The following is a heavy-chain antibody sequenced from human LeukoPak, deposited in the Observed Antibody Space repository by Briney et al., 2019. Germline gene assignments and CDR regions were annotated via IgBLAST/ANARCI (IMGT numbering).Heavy chain of an antibody. V-gene: IGHV3-7*05. CDR3: AKGGSAYFDF. D-gene: IGHD5-12*01. J-gene: IGHJ4*02. CDR2: VRQDGSEK. CDR1: GFTFSNFW. Sequence: GGSLRLSCEASGFTFSNFWMSWVSQTPGKGLEWVANVRQDGSEKYYVASVKGRFTISRDNAKNSVYLEMNSLRAEDTAVYYCAKGGSAYFDFGGQGTLVTVSS.